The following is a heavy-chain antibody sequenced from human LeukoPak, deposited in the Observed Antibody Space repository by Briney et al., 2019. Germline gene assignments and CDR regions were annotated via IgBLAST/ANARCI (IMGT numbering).Heavy chain of an antibody. CDR2: INPNSGGT. CDR3: ARAGDRIAAAGTFDY. J-gene: IGHJ4*02. Sequence: ASVKVSCKASGYTFTSYDINWVRQATGQGLEWMGWINPNSGGTNYAQKFQGRVTMTRDTSISTAYMELSRLRSDDTAVYYCARAGDRIAAAGTFDYWGQGTLVTVSS. D-gene: IGHD6-13*01. CDR1: GYTFTSYD. V-gene: IGHV1-2*02.